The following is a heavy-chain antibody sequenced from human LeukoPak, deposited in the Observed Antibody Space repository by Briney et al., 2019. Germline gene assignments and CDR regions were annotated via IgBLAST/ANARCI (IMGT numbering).Heavy chain of an antibody. CDR2: INPNSGGT. CDR1: GYTFTGYY. D-gene: IGHD3-3*01. CDR3: ARDSLEWLSFDY. Sequence: ASVKVSCKASGYTFTGYYMHWVRQAPGQGLEWVGRINPNSGGTNYAQKFQGRVTMTRDTSFSTAYMELSRLRSDDTAVYYCARDSLEWLSFDYWGQGTLVTVSS. V-gene: IGHV1-2*06. J-gene: IGHJ4*02.